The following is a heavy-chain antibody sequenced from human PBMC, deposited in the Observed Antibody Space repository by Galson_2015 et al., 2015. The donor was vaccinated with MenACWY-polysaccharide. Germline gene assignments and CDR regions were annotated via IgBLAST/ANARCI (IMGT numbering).Heavy chain of an antibody. V-gene: IGHV4-39*07. Sequence: TYYNPSLKSRVTISVDTSKNQFSLNVTSVTAADTAVYFCARDSHYYGSGSYGWFDPWGQGILVPVSS. J-gene: IGHJ5*02. CDR3: ARDSHYYGSGSYGWFDP. CDR2: T. D-gene: IGHD3-10*01.